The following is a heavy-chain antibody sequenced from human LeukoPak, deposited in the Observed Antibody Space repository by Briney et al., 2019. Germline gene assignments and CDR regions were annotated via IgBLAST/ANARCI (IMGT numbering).Heavy chain of an antibody. V-gene: IGHV1-69*04. CDR3: ARGRRYQLNAFDI. CDR1: GGTFSSYA. D-gene: IGHD2-2*01. J-gene: IGHJ3*02. Sequence: SVKVSCKASGGTFSSYAISWVRQAPGQGLEWMGRIIPILGIANYAQKFQGRVTITADKSTSTAYMELSSLRSEDTAVYYCARGRRYQLNAFDIWGQGTMVTVSS. CDR2: IIPILGIA.